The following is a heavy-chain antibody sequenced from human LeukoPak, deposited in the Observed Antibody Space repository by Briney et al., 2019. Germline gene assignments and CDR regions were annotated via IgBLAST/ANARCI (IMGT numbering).Heavy chain of an antibody. CDR2: ITNSGTST. J-gene: IGHJ4*02. D-gene: IGHD3-22*01. CDR3: ARGSPYYYDSSGNYYFDY. V-gene: IGHV3-48*04. CDR1: GFPFSNYH. Sequence: PGGSLRLSCEASGFPFSNYHMNWVRQAPGKGLECVSYITNSGTSTSYADSVKGRFTISRDNAKNSVYLQMSSLRAEDTAVYYCARGSPYYYDSSGNYYFDYWGQGTLVTVSS.